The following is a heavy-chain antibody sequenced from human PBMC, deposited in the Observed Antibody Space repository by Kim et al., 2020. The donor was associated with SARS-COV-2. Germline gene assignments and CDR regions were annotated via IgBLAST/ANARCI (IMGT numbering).Heavy chain of an antibody. CDR1: GYSISSGYY. CDR3: ARVGTSGYGDS. Sequence: SETLSLTCTVSGYSISSGYYWGWTRQSPGKGLEWIGTIHHSGRADYNPSLKSRVTISVDTSKNQFSLNLSSVTAADTAVYYCARVGTSGYGDSLGQGTLVTVSS. D-gene: IGHD5-12*01. CDR2: IHHSGRA. V-gene: IGHV4-38-2*02. J-gene: IGHJ4*02.